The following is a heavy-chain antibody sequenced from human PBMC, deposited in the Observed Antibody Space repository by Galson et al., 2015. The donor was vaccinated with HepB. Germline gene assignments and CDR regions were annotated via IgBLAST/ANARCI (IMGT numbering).Heavy chain of an antibody. CDR1: GYPFLRYG. D-gene: IGHD2-21*01. Sequence: SVKVSCKASGYPFLRYGITWVRQAPGEGLEWMGWISPYNGYTNYAQNFQGRVTLTTDTSTRTAYMDLRSLRSDDTAVYYCARGGYCGGIGCHSWGTRDYHYYGLDVWGQGTTVTVSS. CDR3: ARGGYCGGIGCHSWGTRDYHYYGLDV. CDR2: ISPYNGYT. J-gene: IGHJ6*02. V-gene: IGHV1-18*01.